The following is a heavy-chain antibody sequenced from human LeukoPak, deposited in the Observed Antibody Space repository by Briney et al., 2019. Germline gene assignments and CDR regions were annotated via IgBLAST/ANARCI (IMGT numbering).Heavy chain of an antibody. CDR3: TRVGSSSSFDY. D-gene: IGHD6-6*01. V-gene: IGHV3-49*04. J-gene: IGHJ4*02. CDR1: GFTFGDYA. Sequence: PGRSLRLSCTASGFTFGDYAMSWVRQAPGKGLEWVGFIRSKAYGGTTEYAASVKGRFTISKDDSKSIAYLQMNSLKTEDTAVYYCTRVGSSSSFDYWGQGTLVTLSS. CDR2: IRSKAYGGTT.